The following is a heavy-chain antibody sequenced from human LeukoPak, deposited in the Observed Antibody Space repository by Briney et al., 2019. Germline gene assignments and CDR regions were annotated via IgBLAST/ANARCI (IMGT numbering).Heavy chain of an antibody. J-gene: IGHJ4*02. Sequence: SQTLSLTYTVSGGSISSGGYYWSWIRQHPGKGLEWIGYIYYSGSTYYNPSLKSRVTISVDTSKNQFSLKLSSVTAADTAVYYCARSRLLPDDYFDYWGQGTLVTVSS. CDR2: IYYSGST. CDR1: GGSISSGGYY. V-gene: IGHV4-31*03. D-gene: IGHD2-15*01. CDR3: ARSRLLPDDYFDY.